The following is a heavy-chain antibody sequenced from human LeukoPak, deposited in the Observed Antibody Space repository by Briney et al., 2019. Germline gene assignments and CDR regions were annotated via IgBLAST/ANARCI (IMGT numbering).Heavy chain of an antibody. CDR1: GGSISSYY. CDR2: IYYSGST. Sequence: NSSETLSLTCTVSGGSISSYYWSWIRQPPGKGLEWIGYIYYSGSTNYNPSLKSRVTISVDTSKNQFSLKLSSVTAADTAVYYCARGIAAAGEDYWGQGTLVTASS. V-gene: IGHV4-59*01. D-gene: IGHD6-13*01. J-gene: IGHJ4*02. CDR3: ARGIAAAGEDY.